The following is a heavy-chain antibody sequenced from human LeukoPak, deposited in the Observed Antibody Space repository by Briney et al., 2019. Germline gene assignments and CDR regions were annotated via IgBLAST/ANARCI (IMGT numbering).Heavy chain of an antibody. Sequence: PGGSLRLSCAASGLTFSTYSMNWVRQAPGKGLEWGSYISSSGSTIYYADSVKGRFTISRDNAKNSLYLQMNSLRAEDTAVYYCARDMGTQDDAFDIWGQGTMVTVSS. CDR2: ISSSGSTI. J-gene: IGHJ3*02. CDR1: GLTFSTYS. CDR3: ARDMGTQDDAFDI. V-gene: IGHV3-48*01. D-gene: IGHD1-14*01.